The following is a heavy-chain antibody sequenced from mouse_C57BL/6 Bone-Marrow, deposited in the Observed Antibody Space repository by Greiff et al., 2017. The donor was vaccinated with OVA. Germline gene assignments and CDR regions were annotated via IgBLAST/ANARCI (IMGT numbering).Heavy chain of an antibody. CDR2: ISSGSSTI. J-gene: IGHJ2*01. D-gene: IGHD1-1*02. V-gene: IGHV5-17*01. CDR3: ARERYGHFDY. CDR1: GFTFSDYG. Sequence: DVKLVESGGGLVKPGGSLKLSCAASGFTFSDYGMHWVRQAPEKGLEWVAYISSGSSTIYYADTVKGRFTISRDNAKNTLFLQMTSLRSEDTAMYYCARERYGHFDYWGQGTTLTVSS.